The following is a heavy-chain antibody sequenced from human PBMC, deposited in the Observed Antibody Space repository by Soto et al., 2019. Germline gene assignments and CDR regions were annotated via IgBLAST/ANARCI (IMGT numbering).Heavy chain of an antibody. CDR2: MYNTGST. J-gene: IGHJ6*02. CDR1: ARSPIGHS. D-gene: IGHD2-21*02. V-gene: IGHV4-59*11. Sequence: TLSLTCPPSARSPIGHSWRCIRQPPGKGLEWIGYMYNTGSTVYNPSFKSRVTISVDTSKNQFSLKLNSVTAADTAVYYCARDLWGYCGTDCYPLDVWGQGTTVS. CDR3: ARDLWGYCGTDCYPLDV.